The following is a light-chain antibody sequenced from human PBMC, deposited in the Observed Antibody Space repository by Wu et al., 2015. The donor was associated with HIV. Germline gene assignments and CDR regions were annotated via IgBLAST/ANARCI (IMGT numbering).Light chain of an antibody. Sequence: EIVLTQSPGTLSLSPGERATLSCRASQSVSSSRLVWYQQKPGQAPRLLIYDASSRATGIPDRFSGSGSETDFTLTISRLEPEDFAVYYCQQHGSSPLTFGGGTKGGDQT. CDR2: DAS. J-gene: IGKJ4*01. V-gene: IGKV3-20*01. CDR3: QQHGSSPLT. CDR1: QSVSSSR.